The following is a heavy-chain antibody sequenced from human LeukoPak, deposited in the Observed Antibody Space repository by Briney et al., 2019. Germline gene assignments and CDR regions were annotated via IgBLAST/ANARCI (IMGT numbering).Heavy chain of an antibody. V-gene: IGHV3-66*01. D-gene: IGHD6-13*01. J-gene: IGHJ3*02. Sequence: GGSLRLSCAASGFTVSSNYMSWVRQAPGKGLEWVSGFYSGDSTYYADSVKGRFTISRDSSKNTLYLQMNSLRVDDTGVYYCARAPYSSSRFSGAFDIWGQGTMVTVSS. CDR2: FYSGDST. CDR1: GFTVSSNY. CDR3: ARAPYSSSRFSGAFDI.